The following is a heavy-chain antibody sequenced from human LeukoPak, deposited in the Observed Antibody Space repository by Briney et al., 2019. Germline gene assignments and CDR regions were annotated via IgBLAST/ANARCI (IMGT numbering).Heavy chain of an antibody. Sequence: SETLSLTCAVSGGSISSNNWWSWVRQPPGKGLEWIGEIYHSGSTYYNPSLKSRVTISVDTSKIQFSLKLSSVTAADTAIYYCARGAPYYYGSGSYRPYYYYYMDVWGKGTTVTVSS. CDR3: ARGAPYYYGSGSYRPYYYYYMDV. J-gene: IGHJ6*03. V-gene: IGHV4-4*02. CDR2: IYHSGST. CDR1: GGSISSNNW. D-gene: IGHD3-10*01.